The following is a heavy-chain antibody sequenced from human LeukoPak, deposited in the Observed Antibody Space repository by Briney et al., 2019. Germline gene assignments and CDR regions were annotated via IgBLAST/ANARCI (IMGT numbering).Heavy chain of an antibody. Sequence: PSETLSLTCTVSGGSITSYYWSWIRQPARKELEWIGRIYTSGSTSYNPSLKSRVTMSVDTSKNQLSLKVSSVTAADTAVYYCARSGGSGTYYDGTFDYWGQGTLVTVSS. J-gene: IGHJ4*02. CDR2: IYTSGST. CDR1: GGSITSYY. D-gene: IGHD1-26*01. V-gene: IGHV4-4*07. CDR3: ARSGGSGTYYDGTFDY.